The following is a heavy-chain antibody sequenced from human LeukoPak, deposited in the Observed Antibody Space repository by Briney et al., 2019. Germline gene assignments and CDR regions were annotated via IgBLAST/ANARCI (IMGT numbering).Heavy chain of an antibody. V-gene: IGHV4-39*07. CDR2: IYYSGST. D-gene: IGHD4-17*01. CDR3: AREIYDYGDYRYAFDI. CDR1: GGSISSSSYY. J-gene: IGHJ3*02. Sequence: SETLSLTCTVSGGSISSSSYYWGWIRQPPGKGLEWIGSIYYSGSTYYSPSLKSRVTISVDTSKNQFSLKLSSVTAADTAVYYCAREIYDYGDYRYAFDIWGQGTMVTVSS.